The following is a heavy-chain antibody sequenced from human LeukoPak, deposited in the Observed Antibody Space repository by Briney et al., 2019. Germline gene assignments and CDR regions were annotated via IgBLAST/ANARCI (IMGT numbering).Heavy chain of an antibody. Sequence: PETLSLTCAVYGGSFSGYYWSWIRQPPGKGLEWIGEINHSGSTNYNPSLKSRVTISVDTSKNQFSLKLSSVTAADTAVYYCARGRVVVVPAAKPGPYYYYYMDVWGKGTTVTVSS. CDR1: GGSFSGYY. CDR2: INHSGST. CDR3: ARGRVVVVPAAKPGPYYYYYMDV. V-gene: IGHV4-34*01. D-gene: IGHD2-2*01. J-gene: IGHJ6*03.